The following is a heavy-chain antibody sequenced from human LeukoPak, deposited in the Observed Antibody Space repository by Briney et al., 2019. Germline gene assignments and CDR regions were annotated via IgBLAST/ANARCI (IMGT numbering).Heavy chain of an antibody. V-gene: IGHV3-11*06. Sequence: GGSLRLSCAASGFTFSDYYMTWIRQAPGKGLECVSYISSSSDYTNYPDSVKGRFTISRDNAKNSLYLQMNSLRAEDTAVYYCASGVNYFDYWGQGTLVTVSS. J-gene: IGHJ4*02. CDR1: GFTFSDYY. CDR2: ISSSSDYT. D-gene: IGHD3-3*01. CDR3: ASGVNYFDY.